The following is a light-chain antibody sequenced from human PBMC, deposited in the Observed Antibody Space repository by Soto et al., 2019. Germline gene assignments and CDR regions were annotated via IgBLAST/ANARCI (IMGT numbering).Light chain of an antibody. CDR1: SSDVGGYNY. J-gene: IGLJ2*01. CDR3: SSYTSSNTVG. Sequence: QSALTQPASVSGSPGQSITISCTGTSSDVGGYNYVSWYQQHPGKAPKLMIYEVSNRPSGVSNRFSGSKSGNTASLTISGLQAEDEADYYCSSYTSSNTVGFGGGTKLTVL. V-gene: IGLV2-14*01. CDR2: EVS.